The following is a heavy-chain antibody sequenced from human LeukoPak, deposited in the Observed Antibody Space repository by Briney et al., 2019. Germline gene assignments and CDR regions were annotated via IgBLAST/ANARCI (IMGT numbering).Heavy chain of an antibody. Sequence: GGSLRLSCAASGFIFSTYGMHWVRQAPGKGLEWVAYISYDGSRKNYADSVKGRFTTSRDNSKNTLFLQMSSLKVEDTAVYYCAKKLIGNVDYFDYWGQGTLVTVSS. J-gene: IGHJ4*02. CDR1: GFIFSTYG. CDR3: AKKLIGNVDYFDY. CDR2: ISYDGSRK. V-gene: IGHV3-30*02. D-gene: IGHD3-22*01.